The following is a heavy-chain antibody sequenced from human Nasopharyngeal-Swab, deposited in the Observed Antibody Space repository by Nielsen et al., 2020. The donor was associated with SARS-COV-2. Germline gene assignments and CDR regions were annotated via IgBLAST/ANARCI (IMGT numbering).Heavy chain of an antibody. Sequence: SETLSLTFTVPGGSISSYYWSWIRKPAGRGLEWIGRIYTSGSTNYNPSLKSRVTMSVDTSKNQFSLKLSSVTAADTAVYYCARYNDILTGYPQFDPWGQGTLVTVSS. J-gene: IGHJ5*02. CDR2: IYTSGST. CDR3: ARYNDILTGYPQFDP. D-gene: IGHD3-9*01. V-gene: IGHV4-4*07. CDR1: GGSISSYY.